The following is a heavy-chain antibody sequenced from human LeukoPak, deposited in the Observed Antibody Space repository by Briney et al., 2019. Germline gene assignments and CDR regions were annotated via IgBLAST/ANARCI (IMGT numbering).Heavy chain of an antibody. CDR3: ARDPPFIIGTTFFDY. Sequence: GGSLRLSCAASGFTVSSNYMSWVRQAPGKGLEWVSVFYSGGSRYYADSVKGRFTISRDNAKNSLYLQMNSLRAEDTAVYYCARDPPFIIGTTFFDYWGQGTLVTVSS. D-gene: IGHD1-20*01. CDR1: GFTVSSNY. J-gene: IGHJ4*02. CDR2: FYSGGSR. V-gene: IGHV3-53*01.